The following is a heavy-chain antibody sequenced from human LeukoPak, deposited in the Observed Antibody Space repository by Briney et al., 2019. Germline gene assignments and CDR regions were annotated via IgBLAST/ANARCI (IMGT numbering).Heavy chain of an antibody. J-gene: IGHJ4*02. CDR1: GFTFSSYA. V-gene: IGHV3-23*01. CDR2: ISGSGGST. D-gene: IGHD2-2*01. CDR3: AKEKAGYCSSTSCFDGYDY. Sequence: GGSLRLSCAASGFTFSSYAMSRVRQAPGKGLEWVSAISGSGGSTYYADSVKGRFSISRDNSKNTLYLQLNSLRAEDTAVYYCAKEKAGYCSSTSCFDGYDYWGQGTLVTVSS.